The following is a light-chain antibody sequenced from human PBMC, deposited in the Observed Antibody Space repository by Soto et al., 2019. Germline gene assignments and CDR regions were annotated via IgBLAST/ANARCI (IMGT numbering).Light chain of an antibody. CDR1: QSVSSN. Sequence: EIVMTQSPATLSVSPGERATLSCRASQSVSSNLAWYQQKPGQAPRLLIYGASTRATGIPARFSGSGSGTDITLSISSLQSEDFAVYYCQQYNNWPPTFTFGPGTKVDIK. V-gene: IGKV3-15*01. CDR2: GAS. J-gene: IGKJ3*01. CDR3: QQYNNWPPTFT.